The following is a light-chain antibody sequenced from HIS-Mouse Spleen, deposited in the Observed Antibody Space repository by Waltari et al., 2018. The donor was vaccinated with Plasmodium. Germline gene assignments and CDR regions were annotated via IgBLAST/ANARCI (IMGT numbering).Light chain of an antibody. CDR1: QSVLYRSNNKNY. J-gene: IGKJ4*01. CDR2: WAS. V-gene: IGKV4-1*01. Sequence: DIVMTQSPDSLAVSLGARATINFKSSQSVLYRSNNKNYLAWYQQKPGQPPKLIIYWASTRESGVPDRFSGSGSGTDFTLTISSLQAEDVAVYYCQQYYSTPLTFGGGTKVEIK. CDR3: QQYYSTPLT.